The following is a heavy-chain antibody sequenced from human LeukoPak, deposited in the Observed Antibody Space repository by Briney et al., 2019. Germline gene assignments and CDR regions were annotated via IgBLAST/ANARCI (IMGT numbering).Heavy chain of an antibody. CDR3: SRYNTVHRGFTALDF. V-gene: IGHV4-59*01. Sequence: PSETLSLTCSVSGGSINNYYGTWIRQPPGRGLEWIGYIYYTGTTNYNPSLKSRVTISVDTSRNQFSLKLRSVTAADTAVYYCSRYNTVHRGFTALDFWGQGTLVTVSS. CDR1: GGSINNYY. CDR2: IYYTGTT. J-gene: IGHJ4*02. D-gene: IGHD3-10*01.